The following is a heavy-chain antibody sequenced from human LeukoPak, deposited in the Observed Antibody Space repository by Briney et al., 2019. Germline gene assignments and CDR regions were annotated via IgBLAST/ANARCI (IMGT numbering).Heavy chain of an antibody. V-gene: IGHV4-39*07. CDR2: IYYNGNT. J-gene: IGHJ4*02. D-gene: IGHD6-19*01. CDR1: GDSIGSSSFF. CDR3: ARIRHVGGTDY. Sequence: SETLSLTCTVSGDSIGSSSFFWGWIRQPPGKGLEWIATIYYNGNTYYNPSLKNRVTISIDTSKNQFSLKLSSVTAADTAVYFCARIRHVGGTDYWGRGTLVTVSS.